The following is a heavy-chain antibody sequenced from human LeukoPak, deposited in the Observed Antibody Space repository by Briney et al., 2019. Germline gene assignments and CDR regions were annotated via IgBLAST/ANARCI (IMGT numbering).Heavy chain of an antibody. CDR1: GYTFTGYY. D-gene: IGHD2-2*01. CDR2: INPNSGGT. J-gene: IGHJ4*02. Sequence: GASVKVSCKASGYTFTGYYMHWVRQAPGQGLEWMRWINPNSGGTNYAQKFQGRVTMTRDTSISTAYMELSRLRSDDTAVYYCARDSDDIVVVPDWGQGTLVTVSS. CDR3: ARDSDDIVVVPD. V-gene: IGHV1-2*02.